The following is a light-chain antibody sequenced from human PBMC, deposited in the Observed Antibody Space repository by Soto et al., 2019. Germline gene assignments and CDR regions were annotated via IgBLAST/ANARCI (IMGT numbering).Light chain of an antibody. V-gene: IGLV2-8*01. CDR1: KNDIGGYDF. CDR2: EVV. Sequence: QSALTQPPSASGSPGQSVTISCTGTKNDIGGYDFVSWYQHHPGKAPRLIIYEVVPRPSGVPDRFSGSKSGNTASLTVSWLQAADEADYFCKSYAGSNTDVFGSGTKLTVL. CDR3: KSYAGSNTDV. J-gene: IGLJ1*01.